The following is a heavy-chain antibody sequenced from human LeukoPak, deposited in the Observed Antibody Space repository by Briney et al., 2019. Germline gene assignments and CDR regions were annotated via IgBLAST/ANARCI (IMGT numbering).Heavy chain of an antibody. CDR3: AGPGGDRSFDF. D-gene: IGHD2-21*02. J-gene: IGHJ5*01. CDR2: ISSDGNNK. V-gene: IGHV3-30-3*01. CDR1: GFTFSSNN. Sequence: GRSLRLSCEASGFTFSSNNIHWVRQAPGKGLEWVAAISSDGNNKWYAVAVKGRFTISRDNSKNTVYLQMNSLRVEDTALYYCAGPGGDRSFDFWGQGSLVTVSS.